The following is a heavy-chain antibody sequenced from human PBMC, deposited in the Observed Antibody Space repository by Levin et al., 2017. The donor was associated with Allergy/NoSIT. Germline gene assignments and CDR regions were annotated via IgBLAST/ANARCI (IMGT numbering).Heavy chain of an antibody. CDR3: VRGSFCSGGSCYSIWFDP. J-gene: IGHJ5*02. CDR2: INHSGNT. D-gene: IGHD2-15*01. CDR1: GGSFSGYY. Sequence: PSETLSLTCAVYGGSFSGYYWSWIRQPPGKGLEWIGEINHSGNTNYNPSLKSRVTISVDTSKNQFSLKLSSVTAAATAVYYCVRGSFCSGGSCYSIWFDPWGQGTLVTVSS. V-gene: IGHV4-34*01.